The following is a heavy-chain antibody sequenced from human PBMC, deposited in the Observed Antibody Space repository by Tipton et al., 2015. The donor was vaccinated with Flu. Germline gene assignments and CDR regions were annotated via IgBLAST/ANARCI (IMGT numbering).Heavy chain of an antibody. CDR1: GDSISSDYH. D-gene: IGHD2/OR15-2a*01. CDR3: ARAPQNIAADLQPFDY. CDR2: VSRSGST. V-gene: IGHV4-38-2*01. Sequence: TLSLTCAVSGDSISSDYHWGWIRQFPGKGLEWIGTVSRSGSTVYNPSLTSRVTISIDRSKNQFSLNLKSVTAADTAVYYCARAPQNIAADLQPFDYWGQGTLVTVSS. J-gene: IGHJ4*02.